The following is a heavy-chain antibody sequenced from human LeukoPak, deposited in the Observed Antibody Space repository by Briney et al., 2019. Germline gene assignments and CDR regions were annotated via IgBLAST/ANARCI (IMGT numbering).Heavy chain of an antibody. CDR1: GFTFSTYA. CDR3: AKDASNYFWYFDL. CDR2: ISGSGDTT. D-gene: IGHD1-1*01. V-gene: IGHV3-23*01. Sequence: GGSLRLSCAASGFTFSTYAMTWVRQAPGKGLEWVSGISGSGDTTYYADSVKGRFTISRDNSKNTLYLQMSSLRAEDTAVYYCAKDASNYFWYFDLWGRGTLVTVSS. J-gene: IGHJ2*01.